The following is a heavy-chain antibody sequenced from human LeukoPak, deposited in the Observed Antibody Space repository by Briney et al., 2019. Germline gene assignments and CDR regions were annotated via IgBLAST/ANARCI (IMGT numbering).Heavy chain of an antibody. CDR2: ISFDATKA. V-gene: IGHV3-30*04. CDR3: ARGRGATQKY. D-gene: IGHD1-26*01. Sequence: GRSLRLSCAASGFTFSRDALHWGRQAPGKGLEWVAVISFDATKAYYADAVKGRFSISRDNSNSTLFLQMNSLSENEPAVYHCARGRGATQKYWGQGTLVTVSS. CDR1: GFTFSRDA. J-gene: IGHJ4*02.